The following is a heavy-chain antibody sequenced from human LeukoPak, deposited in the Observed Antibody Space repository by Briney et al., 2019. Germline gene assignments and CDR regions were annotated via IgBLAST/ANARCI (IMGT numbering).Heavy chain of an antibody. CDR1: GFTFRNYA. CDR3: ARDFRLGGR. CDR2: ISFDGSNI. Sequence: GGSLRLSCGASGFTFRNYAMHWVRQAPGKGLEWVAIISFDGSNIQFGDSVRGRFTISRDNPKNTVYLQMNSLRVEDTAVYYCARDFRLGGRWGQGTLVTVSS. V-gene: IGHV3-30*03. D-gene: IGHD4-23*01. J-gene: IGHJ4*02.